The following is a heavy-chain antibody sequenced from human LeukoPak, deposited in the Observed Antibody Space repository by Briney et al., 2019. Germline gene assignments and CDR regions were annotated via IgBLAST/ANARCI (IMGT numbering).Heavy chain of an antibody. V-gene: IGHV5-51*01. CDR2: TYPGDSNT. Sequence: GESLKISCKGSGYSFINNWIGWVRQMPGKGLEWMEITYPGDSNTRYSPSFQGQVTISADKSISSAYLQWSSLKASDTAMYYCVRSPACSSGTCYPNWFDPWGQGTLVTVSS. CDR1: GYSFINNW. D-gene: IGHD2-15*01. CDR3: VRSPACSSGTCYPNWFDP. J-gene: IGHJ5*02.